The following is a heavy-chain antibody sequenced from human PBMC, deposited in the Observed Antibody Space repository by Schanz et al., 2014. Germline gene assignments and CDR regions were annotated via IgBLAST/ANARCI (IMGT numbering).Heavy chain of an antibody. Sequence: EVQLVESGGGLAQPGGSLRLSCAASGITFSSYAMHWVRQAPGKGLEWISYISSGSSTIHYADSVKGRFTISRDNAKNSLFLQMNSLRAEDTAIYYCATSYSSSSYFYVMDVWGQGTTVTVSS. CDR2: ISSGSSTI. CDR3: ATSYSSSSYFYVMDV. CDR1: GITFSSYA. D-gene: IGHD6-6*01. J-gene: IGHJ6*02. V-gene: IGHV3-48*04.